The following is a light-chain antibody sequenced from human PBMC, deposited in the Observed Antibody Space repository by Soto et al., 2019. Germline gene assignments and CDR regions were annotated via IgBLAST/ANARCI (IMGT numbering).Light chain of an antibody. CDR1: SSDVGDYNY. V-gene: IGLV2-14*03. CDR3: SSYTSSSTLVV. Sequence: QSALTQPASVSWSPGQSITISCTGTSSDVGDYNYVSWYQQHPGKAPKLMIYDVSNRPSGVSNRFSGSKSGNTASLTISGLQAEDEADYYCSSYTSSSTLVVFGGGTKLTVL. CDR2: DVS. J-gene: IGLJ2*01.